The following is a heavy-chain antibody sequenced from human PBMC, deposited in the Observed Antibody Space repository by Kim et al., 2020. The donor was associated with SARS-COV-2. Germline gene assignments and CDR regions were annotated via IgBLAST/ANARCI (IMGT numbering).Heavy chain of an antibody. CDR3: ARDYYDSSGYSSFLDY. D-gene: IGHD3-22*01. V-gene: IGHV1-3*01. J-gene: IGHJ4*02. CDR1: GYTFTSYA. CDR2: INAGNGNT. Sequence: ASVKVSCKASGYTFTSYAMHWVRQAPGQRLEWMGWINAGNGNTKYSQKFQGRVTITRDTSASTAYMELSSLRSEDTAVYYCARDYYDSSGYSSFLDYWGQGTLVTVSS.